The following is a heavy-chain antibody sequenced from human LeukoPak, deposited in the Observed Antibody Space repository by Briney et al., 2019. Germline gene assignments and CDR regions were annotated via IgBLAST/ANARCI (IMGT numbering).Heavy chain of an antibody. V-gene: IGHV3-15*01. J-gene: IGHJ3*02. CDR1: GFTFSDAW. D-gene: IGHD2-15*01. Sequence: PGGSLRLSCVAFGFTFSDAWMSWVRQAPGKGLEWVARIRSRTEGGTADYAAPVKGRFTISRDDSENTLSLQMNSLKSEDTAVYYCTTDYCSDGSCPGAFDMWGQGTMVTVSS. CDR3: TTDYCSDGSCPGAFDM. CDR2: IRSRTEGGTA.